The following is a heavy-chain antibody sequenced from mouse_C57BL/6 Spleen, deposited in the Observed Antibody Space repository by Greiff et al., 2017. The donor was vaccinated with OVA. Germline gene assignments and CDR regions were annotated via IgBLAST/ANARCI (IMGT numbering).Heavy chain of an antibody. CDR3: TRDYGRAYAMDY. CDR2: IHPNSGST. D-gene: IGHD1-1*01. V-gene: IGHV1-64*01. J-gene: IGHJ4*01. CDR1: GYTFTSYW. Sequence: QVQLQQPGAELVKPGASVKLSCKASGYTFTSYWMHWVKQRPGQGLEWIGMIHPNSGSTNYNEKFKSKATLTVDKSSSTAYMQLSSLTSEDSAVYYSTRDYGRAYAMDYWGQGTSVTVSS.